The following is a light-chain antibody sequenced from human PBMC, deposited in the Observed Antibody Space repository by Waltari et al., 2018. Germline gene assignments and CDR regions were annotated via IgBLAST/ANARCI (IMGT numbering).Light chain of an antibody. CDR1: QSVGIS. CDR2: DAS. CDR3: QQRSKWPLT. V-gene: IGKV3-11*01. Sequence: EIVLTQSPATLSLSPGERATLSCRASQSVGISLAWYQQKPGQAPRLLIYDASNRATGIPVRFSGSGSGTDFTLTISSLEPEHFAVYYCQQRSKWPLTFGQGTKVEIK. J-gene: IGKJ1*01.